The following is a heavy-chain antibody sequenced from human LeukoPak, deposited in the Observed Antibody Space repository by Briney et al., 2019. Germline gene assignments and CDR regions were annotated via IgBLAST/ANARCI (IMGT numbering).Heavy chain of an antibody. CDR2: ISAYNGNT. Sequence: ASVKVSCKPSGYTFTSYSISWVRQAPGQGLEWMGWISAYNGNTDSAQKLQGRFTMTTDTSTSTAYMELRSLRSDDTAVYYCARGQYFDFWGQGTLVTVSS. V-gene: IGHV1-18*01. J-gene: IGHJ4*02. CDR3: ARGQYFDF. CDR1: GYTFTSYS.